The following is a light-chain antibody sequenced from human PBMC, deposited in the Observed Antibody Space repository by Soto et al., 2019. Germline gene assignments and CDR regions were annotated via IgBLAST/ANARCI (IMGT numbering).Light chain of an antibody. CDR1: QSVSSSY. Sequence: EIVLTQSPGTLSLSPGERATLSCRASQSVSSSYLAWYQQKPGQAPRLLIYGASSRATGIPDRFSGSGSGTGFTLTISRLEPEDFAVDYCQQYGSSPLITCGQGTRLEIK. V-gene: IGKV3-20*01. CDR2: GAS. J-gene: IGKJ5*01. CDR3: QQYGSSPLIT.